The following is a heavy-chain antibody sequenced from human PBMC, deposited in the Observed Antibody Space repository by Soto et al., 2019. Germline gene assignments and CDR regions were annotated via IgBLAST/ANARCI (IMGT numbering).Heavy chain of an antibody. CDR1: GGTFSNFV. CDR2: FIPIFGTA. CDR3: ARVRCSDTTCLYYYYYALDV. J-gene: IGHJ6*02. V-gene: IGHV1-69*01. Sequence: QVQLVQSGAEVRKPGSSVKVSCKASGGTFSNFVITWLRQAPRQGLEWMGGFIPIFGTANYAQKFQGRVTITADESTSTAYMELSGLRSDDTAVYYCARVRCSDTTCLYYYYYALDVWGQGTTVTVSS. D-gene: IGHD2-15*01.